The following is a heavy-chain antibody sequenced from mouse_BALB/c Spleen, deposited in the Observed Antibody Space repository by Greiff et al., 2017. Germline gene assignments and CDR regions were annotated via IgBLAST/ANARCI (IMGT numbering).Heavy chain of an antibody. Sequence: EVQLVESGGGLVQPGGSRKLSCAASGFTFSDYGMAWVRQAPGKGPEWVAFISNLAYSIYYADTVTGRFTISRENAKNTLYLEMSSLRSEDTAMYYCARAPEAMDYWGQGTSVTVSS. V-gene: IGHV5-15*02. J-gene: IGHJ4*01. CDR1: GFTFSDYG. CDR3: ARAPEAMDY. CDR2: ISNLAYSI.